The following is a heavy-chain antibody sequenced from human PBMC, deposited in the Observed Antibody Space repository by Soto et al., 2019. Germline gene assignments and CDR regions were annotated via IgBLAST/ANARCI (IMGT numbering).Heavy chain of an antibody. CDR2: ISSSSSAI. CDR1: GFTFSSYN. D-gene: IGHD6-19*01. Sequence: PGGSLRLSCAASGFTFSSYNMNWVRQAPGKGLEWVSYISSSSSAIYYADSVKGRFTISRNNAKNSLYLQMNSLRAEDTAVYYCARDGDYSSGWYESWFDPWGQGTLVTVSS. CDR3: ARDGDYSSGWYESWFDP. V-gene: IGHV3-48*01. J-gene: IGHJ5*02.